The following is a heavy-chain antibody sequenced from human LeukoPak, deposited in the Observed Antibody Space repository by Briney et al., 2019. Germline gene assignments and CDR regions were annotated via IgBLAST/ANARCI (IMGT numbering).Heavy chain of an antibody. V-gene: IGHV3-11*06. Sequence: GGSLRLSCAASGFTFSDYYMSWIHQAPGKGLEWVAHINPSGSETAFLDSVRGRFTISRDSSKNSLYLQVNTLRVEDTAVYHCARGHYGLDVWGQGTTVTVSS. CDR1: GFTFSDYY. CDR2: INPSGSET. J-gene: IGHJ6*02. CDR3: ARGHYGLDV.